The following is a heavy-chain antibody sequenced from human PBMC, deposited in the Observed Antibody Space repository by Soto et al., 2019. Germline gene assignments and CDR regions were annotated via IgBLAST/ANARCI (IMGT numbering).Heavy chain of an antibody. V-gene: IGHV4-39*01. D-gene: IGHD3-22*01. CDR3: ARGIYLGPSGYYLAF. CDR1: GDSIRNRNYY. Sequence: QLQLQESGPGLVKPSETLSLSCSVSGDSIRNRNYYWAWIRQPPGKGLEWIVSRYDDASTFYNPSLQRRVTISIDTSKNRLSLEVTSVTAADTAVYYCARGIYLGPSGYYLAFWGQGTLVTVSS. J-gene: IGHJ4*02. CDR2: RYDDAST.